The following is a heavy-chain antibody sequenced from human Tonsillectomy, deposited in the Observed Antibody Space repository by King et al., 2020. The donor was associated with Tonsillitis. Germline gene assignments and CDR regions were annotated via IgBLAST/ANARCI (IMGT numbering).Heavy chain of an antibody. J-gene: IGHJ2*01. CDR2: IRWNSGDI. CDR1: GFTFDDCD. V-gene: IGHV3-9*01. Sequence: VQLVESGGGLVQPGRSLRLSCAASGFTFDDCDMHWVRQVPGKGLEWVSGIRWNSGDIVYADSVKGRFTISRDNAKNSLYLQMNSLRAEDTALYYCAKRAKGDRNWYFDLWGRGTLVTVSS. D-gene: IGHD3-10*01. CDR3: AKRAKGDRNWYFDL.